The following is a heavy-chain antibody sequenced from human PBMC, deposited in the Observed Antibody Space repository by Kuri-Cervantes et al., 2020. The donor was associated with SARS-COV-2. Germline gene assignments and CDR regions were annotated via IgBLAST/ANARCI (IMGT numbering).Heavy chain of an antibody. CDR2: IKQDGSEK. D-gene: IGHD3-16*02. CDR1: GFTFSSYW. CDR3: ARDSDYVWGSYPLDY. J-gene: IGHJ4*02. V-gene: IGHV3-7*01. Sequence: GESLKISCAASGFTFSSYWMGWVRQAPGKGLEWVANIKQDGSEKYYVDSVKGRFTISRDNAKNSLYLQMNSLRAEDTAVYYCARDSDYVWGSYPLDYWGQGTLVTVSS.